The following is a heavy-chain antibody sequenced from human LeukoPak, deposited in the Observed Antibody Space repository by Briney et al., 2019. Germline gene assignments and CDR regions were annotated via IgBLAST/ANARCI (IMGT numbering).Heavy chain of an antibody. CDR2: ISGSGGST. V-gene: IGHV3-23*01. D-gene: IGHD1-26*01. J-gene: IGHJ6*02. CDR3: ARARVGSYYVRPQEGMDV. Sequence: HAGGSLRLSCAASGFTFSSYAMSWVRQAPGKGLEWVSAISGSGGSTYYADSVKGRFTISRDNAKNSVYLQIDSLRAEDTAVYYCARARVGSYYVRPQEGMDVWGQGTTVTVSS. CDR1: GFTFSSYA.